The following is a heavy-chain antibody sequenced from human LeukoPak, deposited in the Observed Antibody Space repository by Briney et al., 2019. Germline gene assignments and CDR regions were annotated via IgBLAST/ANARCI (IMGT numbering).Heavy chain of an antibody. CDR3: ARWDTGVGNFDY. D-gene: IGHD5-18*01. J-gene: IGHJ4*02. Sequence: PSETLSLTRTVSGGSVSSGTYYWNWIRQPPGKGLEWIGYIYHSGSTTYNPSLKSRATISVDTSKNQFSLKLNYVTAADTAVYYCARWDTGVGNFDYWGQGTLVTVSS. CDR2: IYHSGST. V-gene: IGHV4-61*01. CDR1: GGSVSSGTYY.